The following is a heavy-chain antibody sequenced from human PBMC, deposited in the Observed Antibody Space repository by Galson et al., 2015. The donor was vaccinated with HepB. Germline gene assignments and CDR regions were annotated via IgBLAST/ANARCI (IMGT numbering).Heavy chain of an antibody. V-gene: IGHV3-33*01. D-gene: IGHD3-22*01. CDR2: IWYDGSNK. CDR3: ARAYYYDSSGPGGGY. J-gene: IGHJ4*02. CDR1: GSTFSSYG. Sequence: LRLSCAASGSTFSSYGMHWVRQAPGKGLEWVAVIWYDGSNKYYADSVKGRFTISRDNSKNTPYLQMNSLKAEDTAVYYCARAYYYDSSGPGGGYWGQETLVTVSS.